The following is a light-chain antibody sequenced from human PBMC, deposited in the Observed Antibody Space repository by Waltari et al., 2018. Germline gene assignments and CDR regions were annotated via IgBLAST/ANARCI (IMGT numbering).Light chain of an antibody. Sequence: DIQMTQSPSTLSVSVGDRFPTTCRASQSISNWLAWYQQKPGKDPKLLIYKASTLESGVPSRFSGSGSGTEFTLTISSLQPDDVATYYCQQYNSYSLLTFGGGTKVEIK. V-gene: IGKV1-5*03. CDR3: QQYNSYSLLT. CDR1: QSISNW. CDR2: KAS. J-gene: IGKJ4*01.